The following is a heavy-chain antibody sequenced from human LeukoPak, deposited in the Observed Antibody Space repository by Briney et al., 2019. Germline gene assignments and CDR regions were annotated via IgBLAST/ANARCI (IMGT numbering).Heavy chain of an antibody. Sequence: SETLSLTCTVSGGSLSNYYWTWIRQSAGKGLEWIGRIYISGSTNYNPSLKSRVAMSVDTSKNQFSLKLKSVTAADTAVYYCARDHLDSDNAFDIWGQGTMVTVSS. D-gene: IGHD1-26*01. CDR2: IYISGST. J-gene: IGHJ3*02. V-gene: IGHV4-4*07. CDR1: GGSLSNYY. CDR3: ARDHLDSDNAFDI.